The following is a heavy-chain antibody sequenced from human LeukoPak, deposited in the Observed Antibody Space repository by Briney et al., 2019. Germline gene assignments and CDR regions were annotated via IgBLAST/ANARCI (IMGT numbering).Heavy chain of an antibody. D-gene: IGHD6-19*01. CDR1: GFIVSGDF. CDR3: AKDLRSIAVAGLDY. J-gene: IGHJ4*02. V-gene: IGHV3-66*02. Sequence: GGSLRLSCAASGFIVSGDFMSWVRQAPGKGLERVSVIYSDGSTYYADSVKGRFTISRDNSKNTLYLQMNSLRAEDTAVYYCAKDLRSIAVAGLDYWGQGTLVTVSS. CDR2: IYSDGST.